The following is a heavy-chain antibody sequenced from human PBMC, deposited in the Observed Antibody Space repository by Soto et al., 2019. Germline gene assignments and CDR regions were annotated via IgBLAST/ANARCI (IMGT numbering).Heavy chain of an antibody. J-gene: IGHJ4*02. V-gene: IGHV1-3*05. CDR3: ARAWVVVTAPDY. Sequence: QVQLVQSGAEEKKPGASVKVSCKASGYTFTSYAMHWVRQAPGQRLEWMGWINAGNGNTKYSQKFQGRVTITRDTSASTGYMELSSLRSEDTAMYYCARAWVVVTAPDYWGQGTLVTVSS. D-gene: IGHD2-21*02. CDR2: INAGNGNT. CDR1: GYTFTSYA.